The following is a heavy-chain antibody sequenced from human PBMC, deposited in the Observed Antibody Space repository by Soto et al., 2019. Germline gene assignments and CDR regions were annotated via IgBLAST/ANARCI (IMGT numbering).Heavy chain of an antibody. D-gene: IGHD3-10*01. CDR2: IWYDGSNK. CDR1: GFTFSSYG. V-gene: IGHV3-33*01. J-gene: IGHJ4*02. Sequence: GGSLRLSCAASGFTFSSYGMHWVRQAPGKGLEWVAVIWYDGSNKYYADSVKGRFTISRDNSKNTLYLQMNSLRAEDTAVYYCARDRKWFGELEEPFDYWGQGTLVTVSS. CDR3: ARDRKWFGELEEPFDY.